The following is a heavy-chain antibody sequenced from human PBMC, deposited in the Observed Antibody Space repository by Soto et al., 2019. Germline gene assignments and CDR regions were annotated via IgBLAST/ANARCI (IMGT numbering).Heavy chain of an antibody. CDR3: ARDGDYDSSGYYSTIDY. CDR2: GSNE. CDR1: GFTFSSYA. J-gene: IGHJ4*02. D-gene: IGHD3-22*01. V-gene: IGHV3-30-3*01. Sequence: QVQLVESGGGVVQPGRSLRLSCAASGFTFSSYAMHWVRQAPGKGLEWLAIGSNEYYGDSVKGRFTISRDNSKKTVYLQMNSLRAEDTAVYYCARDGDYDSSGYYSTIDYWGQGTLVTASS.